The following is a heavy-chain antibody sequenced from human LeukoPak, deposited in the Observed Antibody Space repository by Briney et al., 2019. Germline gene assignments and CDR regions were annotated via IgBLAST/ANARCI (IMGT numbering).Heavy chain of an antibody. D-gene: IGHD3-22*01. CDR2: INPSGGST. Sequence: ASVKVSCKASGYTFTSYYMHWVRQAPGQGLEWMGIINPSGGSTSYAQKFQGRVTMTRDTSTSTVYMELSSLRSEDTAVYYCARQASPYSKDSSCYQNWLDPWGQGTLVTVSS. J-gene: IGHJ5*02. CDR1: GYTFTSYY. CDR3: ARQASPYSKDSSCYQNWLDP. V-gene: IGHV1-46*01.